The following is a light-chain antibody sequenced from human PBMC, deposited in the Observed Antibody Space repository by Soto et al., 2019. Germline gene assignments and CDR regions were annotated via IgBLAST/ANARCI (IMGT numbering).Light chain of an antibody. CDR1: QPISDW. J-gene: IGKJ1*01. CDR3: QYYRGA. V-gene: IGKV1-5*03. Sequence: DIQMTQSPSTLSASVGDRVSITCRASQPISDWLAWYQQKPGKAPKLLIYRASTLESGVPSSFSGSGSGTEFTLTINSLQPDDSATYYCQYYRGAFGQGTKVEIK. CDR2: RAS.